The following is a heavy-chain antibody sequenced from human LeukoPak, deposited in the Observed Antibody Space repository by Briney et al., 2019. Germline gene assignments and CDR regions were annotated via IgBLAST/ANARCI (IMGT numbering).Heavy chain of an antibody. V-gene: IGHV3-21*01. J-gene: IGHJ3*02. CDR2: ISSISSYI. Sequence: GGSLRLSCAASGFTFSSYSMNWVRQAPRKGLYWISSISSISSYIYYADSVKGRFTISRDNAKNSLYLQMNSLRAEDTAVYFCPTEATLRYFDWLLSTLDAFDIWGQGTMVTVSS. CDR1: GFTFSSYS. CDR3: PTEATLRYFDWLLSTLDAFDI. D-gene: IGHD3-9*01.